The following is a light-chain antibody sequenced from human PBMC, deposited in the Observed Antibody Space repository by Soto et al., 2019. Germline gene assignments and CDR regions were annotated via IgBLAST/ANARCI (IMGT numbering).Light chain of an antibody. CDR1: QSVRSN. CDR3: KQCGSSPWT. V-gene: IGKV3-15*01. Sequence: VRRTPAALTVSAGERVTLSCRASQSVRSNLAWYQQKPGQSHRLLIYHTSTRATGIHARFSGSGSGKELTLTIRSLQSEEYAVYDCKQCGSSPWTCGQGTKVDIK. CDR2: HTS. J-gene: IGKJ1*01.